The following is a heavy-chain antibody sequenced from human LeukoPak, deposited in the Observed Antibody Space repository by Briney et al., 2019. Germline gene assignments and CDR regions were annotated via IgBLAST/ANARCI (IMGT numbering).Heavy chain of an antibody. Sequence: PGGSLRLSCAASGFTFSSYDMNWVRQAPGKGLERVSRMSGNGGNIDYSDSVKGRFIVSRGNSKNTMHLQMDSLRAEDTAVYYCARDLSMVYGMDVWGQGTTVTVSS. CDR3: ARDLSMVYGMDV. J-gene: IGHJ6*02. V-gene: IGHV3-23*01. D-gene: IGHD3-10*01. CDR1: GFTFSSYD. CDR2: MSGNGGNI.